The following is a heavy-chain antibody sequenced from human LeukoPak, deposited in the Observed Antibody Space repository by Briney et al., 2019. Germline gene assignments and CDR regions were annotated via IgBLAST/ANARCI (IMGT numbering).Heavy chain of an antibody. D-gene: IGHD6-13*01. V-gene: IGHV3-21*01. CDR3: AKVDRGDYSSSPVPYYNYYMNV. CDR1: GFTFSNYE. CDR2: ISSSSSLI. Sequence: GGSLRLSCAASGFTFSNYEMSWVRQAPGRGLEWVSCISSSSSLIFYSDSVRGRFTISRDNAKNLLYLHMNSLRVEDTAVYYCAKVDRGDYSSSPVPYYNYYMNVWGKGTTVTVSS. J-gene: IGHJ6*03.